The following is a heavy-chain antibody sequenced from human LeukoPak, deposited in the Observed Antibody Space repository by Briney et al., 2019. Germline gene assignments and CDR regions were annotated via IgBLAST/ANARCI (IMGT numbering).Heavy chain of an antibody. CDR2: IYHSGST. J-gene: IGHJ4*02. CDR3: ARGEYQLLFSY. V-gene: IGHV4-38-2*01. Sequence: SETLSLTCAVSGYSISSGYYWGWIRQPPGKGLEWIGSIYHSGSTYYNPSLKSRVTISVDTSKNQFSLKLSSVTAADTAVYYCARGEYQLLFSYWGQGTLVTVSS. CDR1: GYSISSGYY. D-gene: IGHD2-2*01.